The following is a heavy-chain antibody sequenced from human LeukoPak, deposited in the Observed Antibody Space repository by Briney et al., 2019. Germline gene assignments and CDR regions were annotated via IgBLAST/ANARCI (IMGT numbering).Heavy chain of an antibody. J-gene: IGHJ5*02. D-gene: IGHD1-1*01. Sequence: VASVKVSCKASGYTFTSYDINWVRQATGQGLEWMGWMNPNSGNTGYAQKFQGRVTITRNTSISTAYMELSSLRSEDTAVYYCARVSMRGTRMSDPCGQGTLVTVSS. CDR3: ARVSMRGTRMSDP. CDR2: MNPNSGNT. V-gene: IGHV1-8*03. CDR1: GYTFTSYD.